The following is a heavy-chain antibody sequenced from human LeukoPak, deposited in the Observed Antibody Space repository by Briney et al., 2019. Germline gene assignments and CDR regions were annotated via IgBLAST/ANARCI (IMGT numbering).Heavy chain of an antibody. J-gene: IGHJ3*02. CDR2: ISYSGSTI. V-gene: IGHV3-11*04. CDR1: GLTFSDYY. Sequence: GGSLRLSCAASGLTFSDYYMSWIRQAPGKGLEWVSYISYSGSTIFYADSVKGRFTISRDNAKNSLYLQMNSLRAEDTAVYYCGRVRAGSSSPSVRDAFDIWGQGTMVTVSS. D-gene: IGHD6-6*01. CDR3: GRVRAGSSSPSVRDAFDI.